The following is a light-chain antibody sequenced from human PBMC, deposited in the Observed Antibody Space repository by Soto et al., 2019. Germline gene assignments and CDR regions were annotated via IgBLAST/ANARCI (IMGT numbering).Light chain of an antibody. V-gene: IGKV3-11*01. CDR2: GVS. Sequence: EIVLTQSPATLSLSPGERATLSCRASQSVSGYLAWYQQKPGQPPRLLIYGVSNRATGVPARFSGSGSGTDFTLSISSLESEDFAVYYCQQRAIWPLSFGGGTKVDI. CDR3: QQRAIWPLS. CDR1: QSVSGY. J-gene: IGKJ4*01.